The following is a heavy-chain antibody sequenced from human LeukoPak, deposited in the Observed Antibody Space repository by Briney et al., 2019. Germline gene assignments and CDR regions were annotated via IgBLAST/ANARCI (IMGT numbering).Heavy chain of an antibody. CDR3: ARDDGGNSVSDY. V-gene: IGHV1-69*05. J-gene: IGHJ4*02. Sequence: SVKVPFKASGRTFSGYAISWVRQAPGQGLEWMGRIIPIFGTANYAQKFQGRVTITTDESTSTAYMELSSLRSGDTAVYYCARDDGGNSVSDYWGQGTLVTVSS. CDR2: IIPIFGTA. D-gene: IGHD4-23*01. CDR1: GRTFSGYA.